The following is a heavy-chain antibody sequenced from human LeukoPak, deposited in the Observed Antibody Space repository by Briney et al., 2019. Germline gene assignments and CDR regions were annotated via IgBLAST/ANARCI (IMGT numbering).Heavy chain of an antibody. CDR2: INAGGGST. CDR1: GFTFSSYA. Sequence: GGSLRLSCAASGFTFSSYAMSWVRQAPGKGLEWVSTINAGGGSTFYADSVKGRFTISRDNSKNTLYLQMNSLRAEDTAVYYCAKKWSLDYWGQGTLVTVSS. D-gene: IGHD2-15*01. J-gene: IGHJ4*02. V-gene: IGHV3-23*01. CDR3: AKKWSLDY.